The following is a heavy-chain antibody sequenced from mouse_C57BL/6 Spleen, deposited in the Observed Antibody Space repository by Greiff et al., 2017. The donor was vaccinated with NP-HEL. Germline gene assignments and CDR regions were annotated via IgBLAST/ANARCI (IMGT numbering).Heavy chain of an antibody. D-gene: IGHD1-1*01. CDR2: ISYDGSN. CDR3: ARDLITTVVGAMDY. J-gene: IGHJ4*01. Sequence: ESGPGLVKPSQSLSLTCSVTGYSITSGYYWNWIRQFPGNKLEWMGYISYDGSNNYNPSLKNRISITRDTSKNQFFLKLNSVTTEDTATYYCARDLITTVVGAMDYWGQGTSVTVSS. CDR1: GYSITSGYY. V-gene: IGHV3-6*01.